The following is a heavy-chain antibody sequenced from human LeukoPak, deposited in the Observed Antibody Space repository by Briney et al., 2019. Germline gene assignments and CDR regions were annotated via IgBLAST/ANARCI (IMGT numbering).Heavy chain of an antibody. Sequence: AASVKVSCKASGYTFTSYGISWVRQAPGQGLEWMGWISAYNGNTNYAQKLQGRVTMTTDTSTSTAYMELRSLRSDDTAVYYCARVSVASRKGPKVGYFDYWGQGTLVTVSS. D-gene: IGHD2-15*01. J-gene: IGHJ4*02. CDR1: GYTFTSYG. CDR3: ARVSVASRKGPKVGYFDY. CDR2: ISAYNGNT. V-gene: IGHV1-18*01.